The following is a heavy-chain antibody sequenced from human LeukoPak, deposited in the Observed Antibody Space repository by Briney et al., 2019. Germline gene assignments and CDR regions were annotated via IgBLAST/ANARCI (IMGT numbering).Heavy chain of an antibody. CDR1: GGSFSGYY. CDR2: INHSGST. V-gene: IGHV4-34*01. D-gene: IGHD3-22*01. CDR3: ARMGLGYYYDSSGYYPFDY. J-gene: IGHJ4*02. Sequence: SETLSLTCAVYGGSFSGYYWSWIRQPPGKGLEWMGEINHSGSTNYNPSLKSRVTISVDTSKNQFSLKLSSVTAADTAVYYCARMGLGYYYDSSGYYPFDYWGQGTLVTVSS.